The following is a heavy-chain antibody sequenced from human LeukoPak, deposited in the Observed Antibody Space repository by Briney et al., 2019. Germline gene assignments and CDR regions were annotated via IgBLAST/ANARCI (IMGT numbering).Heavy chain of an antibody. J-gene: IGHJ4*02. Sequence: GASVKVSCKASGYTFTSYGISWVRQAPRQGLDRMGWISAYNGNTNYAQKLQGRVTMTTDTSTSTAYMELRSLRSDDTAVYYCARDLVGGYYDSSGYYVDYWGQGTLVTVSS. CDR1: GYTFTSYG. D-gene: IGHD3-22*01. CDR3: ARDLVGGYYDSSGYYVDY. V-gene: IGHV1-18*01. CDR2: ISAYNGNT.